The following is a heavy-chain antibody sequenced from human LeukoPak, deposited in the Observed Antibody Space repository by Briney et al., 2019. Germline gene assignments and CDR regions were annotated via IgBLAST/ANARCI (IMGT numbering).Heavy chain of an antibody. V-gene: IGHV3-74*01. Sequence: GSLRLSCATSGFTFSSYWMYWVRQAPGKGLVWVSRIMSDGSYTDYADSVKGRFTISRDNAKNTLYLQMNGLRAEDTAVYYCLRVIGVAESYWGQGTLVTVSS. CDR2: IMSDGSYT. CDR1: GFTFSSYW. CDR3: LRVIGVAESY. J-gene: IGHJ4*02. D-gene: IGHD6-19*01.